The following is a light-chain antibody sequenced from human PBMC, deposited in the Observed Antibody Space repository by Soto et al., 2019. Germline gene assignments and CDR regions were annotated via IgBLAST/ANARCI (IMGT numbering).Light chain of an antibody. CDR3: QQYGSSPFT. CDR1: QSVSSK. V-gene: IGKV3-20*01. CDR2: GAS. J-gene: IGKJ3*01. Sequence: EIVMTQSPATLSLSPGEGATLSFMASQSVSSKLAWYQQKPGQAPRLLIYGASSRATGIPDRFSGSGSGTDFTLTISRLEPEDFAVYYCQQYGSSPFTFGPGTKVDIK.